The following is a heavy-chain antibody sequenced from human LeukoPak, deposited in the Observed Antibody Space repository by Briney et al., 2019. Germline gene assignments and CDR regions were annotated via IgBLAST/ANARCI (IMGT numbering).Heavy chain of an antibody. D-gene: IGHD6-19*01. Sequence: SETLSLTCTVSGGSVSSGSYYCSWIRQPPGKGLEWIGYIYYSGSTNYNPSLKSRVTISVDTSKNQFSLKLSSVTAADTAVYYCATEKAVAGTFDYWGQGTLVTVSS. V-gene: IGHV4-61*01. CDR3: ATEKAVAGTFDY. J-gene: IGHJ4*02. CDR1: GGSVSSGSYY. CDR2: IYYSGST.